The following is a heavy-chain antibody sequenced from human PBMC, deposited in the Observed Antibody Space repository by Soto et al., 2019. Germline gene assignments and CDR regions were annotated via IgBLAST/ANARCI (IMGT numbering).Heavy chain of an antibody. V-gene: IGHV4-31*03. J-gene: IGHJ6*02. CDR1: GGSISSGVYY. CDR2: IYYSGST. Sequence: QVQLQESGPGLVKPSQTLSLTCTVSGGSISSGVYYWSWIRQHPGKGLEWIGYIYYSGSTYYNPSLKSRVTISVDTSKNQFSPKLSSVTAADTAVYYCARFLGSQYFYYGMDVWGQGTTVTVSS. CDR3: ARFLGSQYFYYGMDV. D-gene: IGHD2-15*01.